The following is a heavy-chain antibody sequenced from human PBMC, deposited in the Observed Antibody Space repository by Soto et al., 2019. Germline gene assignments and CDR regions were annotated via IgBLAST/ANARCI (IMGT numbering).Heavy chain of an antibody. D-gene: IGHD2-15*01. Sequence: ASVKVSCKASGYTITSYGISWVRPDPRQGLEWMGWISANNGNTNYAQKLQGRVTMTTDTSTSTAYMELRSLRSDDTAVYYCAKGYCSGGSCYSYGYFDYWGQGTLVTVSS. J-gene: IGHJ4*02. CDR3: AKGYCSGGSCYSYGYFDY. V-gene: IGHV1-18*01. CDR2: ISANNGNT. CDR1: GYTITSYG.